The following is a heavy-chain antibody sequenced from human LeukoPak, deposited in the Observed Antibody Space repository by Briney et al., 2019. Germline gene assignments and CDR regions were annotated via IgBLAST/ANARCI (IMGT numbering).Heavy chain of an antibody. CDR2: ISGSGGYT. Sequence: GGSPRLSCAASGFTFSSYAMNWVRQAPGKGLEWVSGISGSGGYTYYADSVKGRFTISRDTSKNTLYLQMNSLRAEDTAVYYCAQDPSNWTFDCWGQGTLVTVSS. CDR1: GFTFSSYA. J-gene: IGHJ4*02. V-gene: IGHV3-23*01. D-gene: IGHD1-1*01. CDR3: AQDPSNWTFDC.